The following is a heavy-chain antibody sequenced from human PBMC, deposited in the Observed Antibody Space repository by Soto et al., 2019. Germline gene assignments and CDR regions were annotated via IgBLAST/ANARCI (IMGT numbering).Heavy chain of an antibody. CDR3: AREGYDILTGYYTGAFDL. D-gene: IGHD3-9*01. V-gene: IGHV4-30-2*01. CDR2: IYQSGST. Sequence: TLSLTCAVSGGSISSGAYSWSWIRQPPGKGLEWIGYIYQSGSTYSNPSHKSRVTISVDRSKNQFSLKLSSVTAADTVVYYCAREGYDILTGYYTGAFDLWGQGTMVTVSS. CDR1: GGSISSGAYS. J-gene: IGHJ3*01.